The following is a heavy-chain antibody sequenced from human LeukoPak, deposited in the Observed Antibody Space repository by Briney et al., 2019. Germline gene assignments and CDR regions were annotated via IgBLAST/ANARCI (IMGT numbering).Heavy chain of an antibody. D-gene: IGHD6-19*01. CDR2: IRYDGTDK. CDR1: GFTSSRYG. Sequence: PGGSLRLSCAASGFTSSRYGMHWVRQAPGKGLEWVAFIRYDGTDKYYADSVKGRFTISRDNSRNTLYLQMNSLRAEDTAVFYCAKIGAVAGHFDYWGQGTLVTVSS. J-gene: IGHJ4*02. V-gene: IGHV3-30*02. CDR3: AKIGAVAGHFDY.